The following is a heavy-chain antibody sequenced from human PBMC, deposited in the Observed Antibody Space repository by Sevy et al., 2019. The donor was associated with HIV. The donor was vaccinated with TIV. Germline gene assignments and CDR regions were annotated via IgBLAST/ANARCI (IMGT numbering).Heavy chain of an antibody. CDR1: GFTFRNYW. J-gene: IGHJ4*02. D-gene: IGHD3-3*01. CDR3: ARAGIGDFWSGYYGIDH. Sequence: GGSLRLSCAASGFTFRNYWMHWVRQAPGKGLVSVSYIHTDGSSSYYADYVKGRFTISRDNAQNTFYLQMNSLRAEDTAVYYCARAGIGDFWSGYYGIDHWGQGTLVTVSS. CDR2: IHTDGSSS. V-gene: IGHV3-74*01.